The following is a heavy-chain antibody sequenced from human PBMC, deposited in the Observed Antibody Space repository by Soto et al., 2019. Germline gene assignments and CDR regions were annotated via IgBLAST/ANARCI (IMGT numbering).Heavy chain of an antibody. CDR2: INHSGST. J-gene: IGHJ2*01. V-gene: IGHV4-34*01. CDR3: ARATYDILTGYDRWTYWYFDL. CDR1: GGSFSGYY. D-gene: IGHD3-9*01. Sequence: SETLSLTCAVYGGSFSGYYWSWIRQPPGKGLEWIGEINHSGSTNYNPSLKSRVTISVDTSKNQFSLKLSSVTAADTAVYYCARATYDILTGYDRWTYWYFDLWGRGTLVTVSS.